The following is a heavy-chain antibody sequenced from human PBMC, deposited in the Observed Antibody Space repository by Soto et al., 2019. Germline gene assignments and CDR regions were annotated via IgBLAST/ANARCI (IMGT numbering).Heavy chain of an antibody. CDR1: GGTFSSCA. CDR2: ISTDGSVK. J-gene: IGHJ4*02. V-gene: IGHV3-30*18. D-gene: IGHD2-2*01. Sequence: PVGSLRLSWAASGGTFSSCARHWVRQAPGKGLEWVAVISTDGSVKYYADSVKGRFTISRDNSENALLLQMNSLRDEDTAVYYCVKDRMTSWTFDYWGQGTLVTVSS. CDR3: VKDRMTSWTFDY.